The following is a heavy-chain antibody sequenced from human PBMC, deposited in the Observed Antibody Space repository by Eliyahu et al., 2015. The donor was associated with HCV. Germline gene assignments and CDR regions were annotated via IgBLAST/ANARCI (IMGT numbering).Heavy chain of an antibody. Sequence: QVQLQQWGAGLLKPSETLSLTCAVYGGSFSGYYWSWTRQPPGKGLEWIGEINHSGSTNYNPSLKSRVTISVDTSKNQFSLKLSSVTAADTAVYYCARGPQDYDYVWGSYRYGRPFDYWGQGTLVTVSS. J-gene: IGHJ4*02. D-gene: IGHD3-16*02. CDR2: INHSGST. CDR3: ARGPQDYDYVWGSYRYGRPFDY. V-gene: IGHV4-34*01. CDR1: GGSFSGYY.